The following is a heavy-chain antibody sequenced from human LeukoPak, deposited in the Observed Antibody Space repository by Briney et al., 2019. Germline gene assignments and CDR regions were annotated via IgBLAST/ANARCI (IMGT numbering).Heavy chain of an antibody. CDR3: ARARAGPFDI. D-gene: IGHD3-10*01. J-gene: IGHJ3*02. CDR1: GGSISSGGYS. Sequence: PSQTLSLTCAVSGGSISSGGYSWSWIRQPPGKGLEWIGYIYHSGSTYYNPSLKGRVTISVDRSKNQFSLKLSSVTAADTAVYYCARARAGPFDIWGQGTMVTVSS. CDR2: IYHSGST. V-gene: IGHV4-30-2*01.